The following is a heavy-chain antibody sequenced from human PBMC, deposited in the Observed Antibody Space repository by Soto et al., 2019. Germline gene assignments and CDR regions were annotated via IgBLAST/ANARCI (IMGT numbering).Heavy chain of an antibody. CDR2: ISGSGGVT. Sequence: EVQLLESGGGLVQPGGSLRLSCTASGFDFSDYAVTWVRQARGKGLEWVAGISGSGGVTKYADSVKGRFTISRDNFRTTLYLQMNSLRAGDTAVYYCAKDPNGDYLGAFDSWGQGTMVTVSS. CDR3: AKDPNGDYLGAFDS. J-gene: IGHJ3*02. D-gene: IGHD4-17*01. V-gene: IGHV3-23*01. CDR1: GFDFSDYA.